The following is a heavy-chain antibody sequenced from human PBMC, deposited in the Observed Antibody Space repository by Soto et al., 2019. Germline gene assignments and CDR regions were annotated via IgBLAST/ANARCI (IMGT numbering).Heavy chain of an antibody. Sequence: SETLCITCTFSGGSISSGGYYWSWIRQHPGKGLEWIGYIYYSGSTYYNPSLKSRVTISVDTSKNQFSLKLSSVTAADTAVYYCARSRGDSSTWSSAFDIWGQGTMVTVSS. CDR3: ARSRGDSSTWSSAFDI. V-gene: IGHV4-31*03. J-gene: IGHJ3*02. D-gene: IGHD6-13*01. CDR1: GGSISSGGYY. CDR2: IYYSGST.